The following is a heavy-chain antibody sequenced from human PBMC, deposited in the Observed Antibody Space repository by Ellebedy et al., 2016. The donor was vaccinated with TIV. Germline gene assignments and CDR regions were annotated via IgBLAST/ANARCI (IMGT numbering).Heavy chain of an antibody. CDR3: AKDYGVNPYYFDF. D-gene: IGHD4-23*01. J-gene: IGHJ4*02. CDR2: ISGSGGTT. Sequence: GESLKISCAASGFTFSTYTINWVRQAPGKGLEWVSSISGSGGTTYHAVSVKGRFTVSRDNSKNTLYLQMNSLRADDTAVYYCAKDYGVNPYYFDFWGQGTLVTVSS. V-gene: IGHV3-23*01. CDR1: GFTFSTYT.